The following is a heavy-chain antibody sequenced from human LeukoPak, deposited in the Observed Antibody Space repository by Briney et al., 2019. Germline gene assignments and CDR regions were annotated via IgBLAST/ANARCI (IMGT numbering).Heavy chain of an antibody. CDR2: VSGRDTST. CDR1: GFTFSNYA. J-gene: IGHJ4*02. CDR3: AKWGDYDVLTGYYDSDY. D-gene: IGHD3-9*01. Sequence: GGSLRLSCAASGFTFSNYAMSWVRQAPGKGLEWVSAVSGRDTSTYYTDSVKGRFTISRDNSENTLYLQMNSLSAEDTAIYYRAKWGDYDVLTGYYDSDYWGQGTLVTVSS. V-gene: IGHV3-23*01.